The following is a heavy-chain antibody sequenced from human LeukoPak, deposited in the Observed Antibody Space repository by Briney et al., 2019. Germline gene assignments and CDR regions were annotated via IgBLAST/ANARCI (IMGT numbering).Heavy chain of an antibody. D-gene: IGHD3-10*01. CDR3: ARGESYYGSGSPNWFDP. CDR2: IYYSGST. CDR1: GGSISSSSYY. J-gene: IGHJ5*02. Sequence: PSETLSLTCTVSGGSISSSSYYWGWIRQPPGKGLEWIGSIYYSGSTYYNPSLKSRVTISLDTSKNQFSLKLSSVAAADSAVYYCARGESYYGSGSPNWFDPWGQGTLVTVSS. V-gene: IGHV4-39*07.